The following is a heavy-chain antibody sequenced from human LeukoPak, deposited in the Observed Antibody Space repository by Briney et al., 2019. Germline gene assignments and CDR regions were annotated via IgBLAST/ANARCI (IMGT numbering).Heavy chain of an antibody. CDR3: ARAGIVLMVYAADAFDI. Sequence: PSQTLSLTCTVSGGSISSGSYYWSWIRQPAGKGLEWIGRIYTSGSTNYNPSLKSRVTISVDTSKNQFSLKLSSVTAADTAVYYCARAGIVLMVYAADAFDIWGQGTMVTVSS. CDR2: IYTSGST. V-gene: IGHV4-61*02. J-gene: IGHJ3*02. CDR1: GGSISSGSYY. D-gene: IGHD2-8*01.